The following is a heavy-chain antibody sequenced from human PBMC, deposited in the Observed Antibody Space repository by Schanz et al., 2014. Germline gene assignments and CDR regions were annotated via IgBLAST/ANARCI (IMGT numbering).Heavy chain of an antibody. J-gene: IGHJ4*02. CDR3: ARGSYFFDY. CDR1: GGTFVTFF. V-gene: IGHV1-69*04. CDR2: IIPIVDIT. Sequence: QVHLVQSGAEVKEPGSSVKVSCKPSGGTFVTFFFTWVRQAPGQGLEWMGKIIPIVDITNYAQKFQGRVTITADKSTSTAYMELSSLRSEDTAVYYCARGSYFFDYWGQGTLVTVSS.